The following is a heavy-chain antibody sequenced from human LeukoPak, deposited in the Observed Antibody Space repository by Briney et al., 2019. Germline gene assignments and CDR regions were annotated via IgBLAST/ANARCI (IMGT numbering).Heavy chain of an antibody. CDR1: GFTFSSYA. J-gene: IGHJ4*02. CDR2: ISGSGGST. CDR3: AKAHRSGYYYFDY. Sequence: PGGSLRLSCAASGFTFSSYAMSWVRQAPGKVLEWVSAISGSGGSTYYADSVKGRFTISRDNSKNTLYLQMNSLGAEDTAVYYCAKAHRSGYYYFDYWGQGTLVTVSS. D-gene: IGHD3-22*01. V-gene: IGHV3-23*01.